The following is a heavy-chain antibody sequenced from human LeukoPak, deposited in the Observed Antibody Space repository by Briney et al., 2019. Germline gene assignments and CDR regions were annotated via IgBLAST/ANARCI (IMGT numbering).Heavy chain of an antibody. J-gene: IGHJ6*02. Sequence: GGSLRLSCAASGFTFSSYAMNWVRQAPGKGLEWVSTISGSAGNTYYGDSVKGRFTISRDNSKNMLFLQMNSLRAADTAVYYCAKDSISSNYYYGMDVWGQGTTVTVSS. D-gene: IGHD6-6*01. V-gene: IGHV3-23*01. CDR2: ISGSAGNT. CDR1: GFTFSSYA. CDR3: AKDSISSNYYYGMDV.